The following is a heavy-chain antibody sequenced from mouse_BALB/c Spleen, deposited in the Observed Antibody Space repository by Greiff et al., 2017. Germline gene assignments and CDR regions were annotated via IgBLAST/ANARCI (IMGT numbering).Heavy chain of an antibody. Sequence: VQLQQSGAELAKPGASVKMSCKASGYTFTSYWMHWVKQRPGQGLEWIGWIDPENGNTIYDPKFQGKASITADTSSNTAYLQLSSLTSEDTAVYYCAGGDGYYNYAMDYWGQGTSVTVSS. CDR2: IDPENGNT. J-gene: IGHJ4*01. V-gene: IGHV14-1*02. D-gene: IGHD2-3*01. CDR3: AGGDGYYNYAMDY. CDR1: GYTFTSYW.